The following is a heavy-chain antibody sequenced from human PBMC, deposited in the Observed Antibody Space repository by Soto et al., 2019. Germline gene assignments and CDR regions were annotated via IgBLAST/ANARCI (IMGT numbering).Heavy chain of an antibody. J-gene: IGHJ6*03. V-gene: IGHV4-39*01. CDR2: IYYSGST. CDR1: GGSISSSSYY. Sequence: PSETLSLTCTVSGGSISSSSYYWGWIRQPPGKGLERIGSIYYSGSTYYNPSLKSRVTISVDTSKNQFSLKLSSVTAADTAVYYCARRRQQLASTRDYYYYYMDVRGKGTTVTVSS. CDR3: ARRRQQLASTRDYYYYYMDV. D-gene: IGHD6-13*01.